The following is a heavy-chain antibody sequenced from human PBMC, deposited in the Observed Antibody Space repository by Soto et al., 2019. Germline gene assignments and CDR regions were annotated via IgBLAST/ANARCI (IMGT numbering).Heavy chain of an antibody. D-gene: IGHD4-17*01. J-gene: IGHJ4*02. V-gene: IGHV3-53*01. CDR3: ARDWNGDKYFVY. CDR2: IFSDDNT. CDR1: GITATNGH. Sequence: DVQLVESGGGLIQPGGSLRRSCAASGITATNGHMSWVRQSPGKGLEWVSVIFSDDNTYYADSVKGRFTISRDTSKNTVYLQMNSLRADDTAVYYCARDWNGDKYFVYWDQGTLVTVSS.